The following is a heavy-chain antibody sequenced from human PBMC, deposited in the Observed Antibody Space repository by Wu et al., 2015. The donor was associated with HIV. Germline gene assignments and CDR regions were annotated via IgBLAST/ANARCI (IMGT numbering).Heavy chain of an antibody. CDR2: MNPNSGNT. J-gene: IGHJ3*02. Sequence: QVHLVQSGAEVKKPWSSVKVSCKASGGTFSSYAISWVRQATGQGLEWMGWMNPNSGNTGYAQKFQGRVTITRNTSISTAYMELSSLRSEDTAVYYCARVEGYRWELLASFDIVGTKGQ. D-gene: IGHD1-26*01. V-gene: IGHV1-8*03. CDR3: ARVEGYRWELLASFDI. CDR1: GGTFSSYA.